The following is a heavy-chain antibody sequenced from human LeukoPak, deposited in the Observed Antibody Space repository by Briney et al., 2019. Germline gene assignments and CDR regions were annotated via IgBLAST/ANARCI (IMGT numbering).Heavy chain of an antibody. CDR2: INSDGSST. Sequence: GGSLRLSCAASGFTFSGYWMHWVRQAPGKGLVWVSRINSDGSSTSYADSVKGRFTISRDNAKNTLYLQMNSLRAEDTAVYYCARAPVGATCFDYWGQGTLVTVSS. D-gene: IGHD1-26*01. CDR3: ARAPVGATCFDY. V-gene: IGHV3-74*01. J-gene: IGHJ4*02. CDR1: GFTFSGYW.